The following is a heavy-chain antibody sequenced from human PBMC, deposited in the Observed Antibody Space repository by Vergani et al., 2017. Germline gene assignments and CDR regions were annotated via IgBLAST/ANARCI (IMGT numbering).Heavy chain of an antibody. D-gene: IGHD4-23*01. J-gene: IGHJ4*02. CDR2: IYYSGST. CDR3: ARQPLNYGGITI. Sequence: QVQLQESGPGLVKPSETLSLTCTVSGGSISSYYWRWIRQPPGKGLEWIGYIYYSGSTNYNPSLNSRITIAIDTAKNQFSLKMSSGTAAEAAVYYCARQPLNYGGITIWGQGTLVTVSS. CDR1: GGSISSYY. V-gene: IGHV4-59*08.